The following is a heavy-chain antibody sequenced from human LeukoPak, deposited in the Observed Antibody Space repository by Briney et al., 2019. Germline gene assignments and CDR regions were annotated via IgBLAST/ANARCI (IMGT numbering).Heavy chain of an antibody. Sequence: KPGGSLRLSCAASGFTFSDYYMNWVRQAPGKGLEWVSSSSSSSGNIYYADSVKGRFTISRDNAKNSLYLQMNSLRAKDTAVYYCARERIVNPSGMDVWGQGTTVTVSS. D-gene: IGHD3-22*01. CDR1: GFTFSDYY. CDR2: SSSSSGNI. V-gene: IGHV3-21*01. CDR3: ARERIVNPSGMDV. J-gene: IGHJ6*02.